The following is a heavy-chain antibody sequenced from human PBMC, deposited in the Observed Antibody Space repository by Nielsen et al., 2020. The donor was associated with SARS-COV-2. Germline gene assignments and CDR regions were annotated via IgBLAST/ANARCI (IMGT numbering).Heavy chain of an antibody. V-gene: IGHV3-33*01. Sequence: WIRQPPGKGLEWVAVIWYDGSNKYYADSVKGRFTISRDNSKNTLYLQMNSLRAEDTAVYYCAREPTNYDYVWGSYRPPFFGAFDIWGQGTMVTVSS. CDR3: AREPTNYDYVWGSYRPPFFGAFDI. CDR2: IWYDGSNK. D-gene: IGHD3-16*02. J-gene: IGHJ3*02.